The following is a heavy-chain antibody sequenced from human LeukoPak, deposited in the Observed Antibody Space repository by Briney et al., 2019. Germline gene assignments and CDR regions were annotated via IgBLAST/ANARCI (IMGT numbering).Heavy chain of an antibody. D-gene: IGHD3-9*01. CDR1: GGSFSGYY. CDR2: INHSGST. Sequence: KPSETLSLTCAVYGGSFSGYYWSWIRQPPGKGLEWIGEINHSGSTNYNPSLKSRVTISVETSKNQFSLKLSSVTAADTAVYYCARASSYYDILTGPLAVGYMDVWGKGTTVTVSS. V-gene: IGHV4-34*01. CDR3: ARASSYYDILTGPLAVGYMDV. J-gene: IGHJ6*03.